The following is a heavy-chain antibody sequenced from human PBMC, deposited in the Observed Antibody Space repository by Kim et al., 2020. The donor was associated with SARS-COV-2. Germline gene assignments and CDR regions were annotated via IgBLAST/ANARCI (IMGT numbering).Heavy chain of an antibody. V-gene: IGHV3-15*01. D-gene: IGHD5-12*01. CDR2: AGGNT. CDR3: TTGANY. J-gene: IGHJ4*02. Sequence: AGGNTDYAASVKGRFTISRNDSKNTLYLQMNSLKTEDTAMYYCTTGANYWGQGTLVTVSS.